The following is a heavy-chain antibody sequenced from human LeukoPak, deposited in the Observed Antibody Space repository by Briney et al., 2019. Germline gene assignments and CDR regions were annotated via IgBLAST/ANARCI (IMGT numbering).Heavy chain of an antibody. Sequence: GRCLRLSCAASGFTFSSYGMHWVRQAPGKGLEWVAVISLDGSNKYYADSVKGRFTISRDNSKNTLYLQMNSLRAEDTAVYYCAKYYASNYYYGMDVWGQGTTVTVSS. J-gene: IGHJ6*02. V-gene: IGHV3-30*18. CDR1: GFTFSSYG. CDR3: AKYYASNYYYGMDV. D-gene: IGHD3-10*01. CDR2: ISLDGSNK.